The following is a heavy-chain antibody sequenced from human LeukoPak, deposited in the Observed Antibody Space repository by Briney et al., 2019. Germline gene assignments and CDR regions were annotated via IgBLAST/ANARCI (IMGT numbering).Heavy chain of an antibody. CDR2: FYPGDSDP. V-gene: IGHV5-51*01. CDR3: TSGRDHDFWSGYYPRDAFDV. CDR1: GYNHFSYW. D-gene: IGHD3-3*01. J-gene: IGHJ3*01. Sequence: GESLKISCKGSGYNHFSYWIGWVRQMPGKGLEWMGVFYPGDSDPRYSPSFEGQITISADKSISTAYLQWSSLKASDTAMYYCTSGRDHDFWSGYYPRDAFDVWGQGTMVTVSS.